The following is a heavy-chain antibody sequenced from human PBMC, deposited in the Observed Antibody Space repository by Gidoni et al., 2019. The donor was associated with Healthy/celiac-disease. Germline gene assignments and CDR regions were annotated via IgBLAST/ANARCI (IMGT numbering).Heavy chain of an antibody. D-gene: IGHD6-13*01. CDR2: IYSGCST. Sequence: EVQLVESGGGLIQPGGSRRLTCAASGFTVSINYMSWVRQAPGKGLEWVSVIYSGCSTYYAYSVKRLFTLSSDNSKNTLYLQMNSLRAEDTAVYYCASEGIAAAGVDYWGQGTLVTVSS. CDR3: ASEGIAAAGVDY. V-gene: IGHV3-53*01. J-gene: IGHJ4*02. CDR1: GFTVSINY.